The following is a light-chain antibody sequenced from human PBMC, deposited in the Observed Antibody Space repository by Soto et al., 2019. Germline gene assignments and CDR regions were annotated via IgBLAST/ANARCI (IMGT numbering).Light chain of an antibody. CDR3: PQFSSYPLT. CDR1: QGISSY. CDR2: TTS. V-gene: IGKV1-9*01. Sequence: DIQLTQSPSFLSASVGDRVTLTCRASQGISSYLAWYQQKPGKAPQLLIYTTSTLQSGVPSRFSGSGSGTEFTLTISSLQPEDFATYYCPQFSSYPLTFGGGTKVEI. J-gene: IGKJ4*01.